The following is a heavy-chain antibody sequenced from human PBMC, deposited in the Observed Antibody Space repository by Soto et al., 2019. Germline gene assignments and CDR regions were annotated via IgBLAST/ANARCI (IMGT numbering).Heavy chain of an antibody. D-gene: IGHD1-1*01. CDR3: ARAGGTQLFDY. V-gene: IGHV1-18*04. CDR1: GYSFTSLG. J-gene: IGHJ4*02. Sequence: QVQLVQSGAEVKKPGASVKVSCKASGYSFTSLGISWVRQAPGHGLEWMGWVSAYNGNTKYAQNVQGRVTMTTDRSTTTAYLELRSLRSDDTAVYYCARAGGTQLFDYWGQGTLVTVSS. CDR2: VSAYNGNT.